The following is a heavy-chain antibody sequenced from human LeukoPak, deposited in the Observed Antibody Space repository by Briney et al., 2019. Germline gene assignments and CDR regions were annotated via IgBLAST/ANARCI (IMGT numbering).Heavy chain of an antibody. CDR2: LKSDGSST. CDR3: AKDRTTAARIFDY. Sequence: GGSLRLSCAASGFTFSSYSMHWVRQAPGKGLMWVSRLKSDGSSTGYADSVKGRFTISRDNPKNTLYLQMNSLRAEDTAVYYCAKDRTTAARIFDYWGQGTLVTVSS. J-gene: IGHJ4*02. D-gene: IGHD6-6*01. V-gene: IGHV3-74*01. CDR1: GFTFSSYS.